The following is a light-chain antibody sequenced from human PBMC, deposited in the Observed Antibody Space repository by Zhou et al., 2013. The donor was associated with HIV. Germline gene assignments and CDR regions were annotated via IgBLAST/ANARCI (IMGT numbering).Light chain of an antibody. J-gene: IGKJ1*01. CDR2: KSS. CDR3: QQYQTYPWT. Sequence: DIQMTQSPPSLSASVGDRVTITCRASQSISISINSYLNWYQQIPGKAPNLLIYKSSSLETGVPSRFSGSGSGTEFTLTISSLQPGDFATYFCQQYQTYPWTFGQGTKVEIK. CDR1: QSISIS. V-gene: IGKV1-5*03.